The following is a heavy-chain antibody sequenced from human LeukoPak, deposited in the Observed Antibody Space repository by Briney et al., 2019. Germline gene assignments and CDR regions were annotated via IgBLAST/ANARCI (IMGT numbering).Heavy chain of an antibody. CDR2: ISYDGSNE. D-gene: IGHD6-19*01. CDR1: GFTFSSYG. J-gene: IGHJ4*02. CDR3: AKDPDSSGWYYFDY. Sequence: GRSLRLSCAASGFTFSSYGMHWVRQAPGKGLEWVAVISYDGSNEYYADSVKGRFTISRDNSKNTLYLQMNSLRAEDTAVYYCAKDPDSSGWYYFDYWGQGTLVTVSS. V-gene: IGHV3-30*18.